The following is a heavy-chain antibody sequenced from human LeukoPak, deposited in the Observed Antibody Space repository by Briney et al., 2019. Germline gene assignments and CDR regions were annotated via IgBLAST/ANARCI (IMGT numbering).Heavy chain of an antibody. CDR1: GFTFSSYE. CDR2: ISSSGSTI. J-gene: IGHJ6*03. V-gene: IGHV3-48*03. CDR3: ARAPGVRYYYYMDV. D-gene: IGHD2-8*01. Sequence: GRSLRLSCAASGFTFSSYEMNWVRQAPGKGLEWVSYISSSGSTIYYADSVKGRFTISRDNAKNSLYLQMNSLRAEDTALYYCARAPGVRYYYYMDVWGKGTTVTVSS.